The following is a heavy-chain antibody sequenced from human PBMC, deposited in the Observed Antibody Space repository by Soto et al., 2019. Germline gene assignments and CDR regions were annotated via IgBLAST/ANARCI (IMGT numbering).Heavy chain of an antibody. D-gene: IGHD3-10*01. CDR2: IYYCGST. Sequence: PSETLSLTCTVSGGSISSSSYYWGWIRQPPGKGLEWIGSIYYCGSTYYNPSLKSRVTISVDTSKNQFSLKLSSVTAADTAVYYCARKVYGSGSYYSNTGYYYGMDVWGQGTTVTVSS. CDR1: GGSISSSSYY. CDR3: ARKVYGSGSYYSNTGYYYGMDV. V-gene: IGHV4-39*01. J-gene: IGHJ6*02.